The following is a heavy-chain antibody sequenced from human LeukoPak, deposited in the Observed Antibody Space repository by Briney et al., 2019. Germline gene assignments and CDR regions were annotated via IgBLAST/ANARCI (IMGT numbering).Heavy chain of an antibody. CDR2: INHSGST. D-gene: IGHD1-7*01. V-gene: IGHV4-34*01. CDR1: GGSFSGYY. J-gene: IGHJ1*01. Sequence: SETLSLTCAVYGGSFSGYYWSWIRQPPGKGLEWIGEINHSGSTNYNPSLKSRVTISVDTSKNQFSLKLSSVTAADTAVYYCARDRPRYNWNYGGSWYFQHWGQGTLVTVSS. CDR3: ARDRPRYNWNYGGSWYFQH.